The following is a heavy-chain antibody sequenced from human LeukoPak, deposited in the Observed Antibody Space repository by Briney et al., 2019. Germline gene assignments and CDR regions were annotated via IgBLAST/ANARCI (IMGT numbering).Heavy chain of an antibody. V-gene: IGHV4-31*03. J-gene: IGHJ4*02. CDR2: IYYSGST. D-gene: IGHD3-9*01. CDR3: ARDEDTDILTGNERFDY. CDR1: GGSISSGGYY. Sequence: SETLSLTCTVSGGSISSGGYYWSWIRQHPGKGLEWIGYIYYSGSTYYNPSLKSRVTISVDTSKNQFSLKLSSVTAADTAVYYCARDEDTDILTGNERFDYWGQGTLVTVSS.